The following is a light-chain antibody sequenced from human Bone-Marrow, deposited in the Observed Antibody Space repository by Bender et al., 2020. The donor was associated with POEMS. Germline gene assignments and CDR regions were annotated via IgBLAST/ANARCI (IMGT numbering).Light chain of an antibody. CDR2: KDN. CDR3: QAWDSRNVV. J-gene: IGLJ2*01. V-gene: IGLV3-25*03. CDR1: VLPNQY. Sequence: SYDLTQPPSVSVSPGQTARITCSADVLPNQYTYWYQQRPGQAPVLVIYKDNERPSGIPERFSGSSSGTIVTLTINGVQAEDEADYYCQAWDSRNVVFGGGTKLTVL.